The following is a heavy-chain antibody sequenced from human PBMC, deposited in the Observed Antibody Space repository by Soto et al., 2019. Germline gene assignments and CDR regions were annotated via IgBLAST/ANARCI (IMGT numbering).Heavy chain of an antibody. Sequence: GGSLRLSCAASGFTFSSYGMHWVRQAPGKGLEWVAVISYDGSNKYYADSVKGRFTISRDNSKNTLYLQMNSLRAEDTAVYYCAKDGLYYLDYWGQGTLVTVSS. CDR1: GFTFSSYG. D-gene: IGHD5-12*01. CDR3: AKDGLYYLDY. V-gene: IGHV3-30*18. CDR2: ISYDGSNK. J-gene: IGHJ4*02.